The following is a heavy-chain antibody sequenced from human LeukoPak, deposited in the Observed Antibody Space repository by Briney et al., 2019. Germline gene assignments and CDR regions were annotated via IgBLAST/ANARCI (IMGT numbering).Heavy chain of an antibody. D-gene: IGHD3-10*01. CDR1: GGSISSSPYY. J-gene: IGHJ4*02. V-gene: IGHV4-39*07. CDR2: IYYSGTT. CDR3: ARRGSFYYYGSGTRYYFDY. Sequence: SETLSLTCTVSGGSISSSPYYWGWIRQPPGKGLEWIGSIYYSGTTHYNPSLESRVTISVDTSKNQFSLKLASVTAADTAVYYCARRGSFYYYGSGTRYYFDYWGQGALVTVSS.